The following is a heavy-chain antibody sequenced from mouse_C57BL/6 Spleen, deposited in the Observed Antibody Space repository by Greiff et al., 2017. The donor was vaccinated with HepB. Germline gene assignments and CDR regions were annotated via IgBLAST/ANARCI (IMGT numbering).Heavy chain of an antibody. CDR3: ARVGGSYYVGAMDY. CDR1: GYAFSSYW. CDR2: IYPGDGDT. Sequence: VQLVESGAELVKPGASVKISCKASGYAFSSYWMNWVKQRPGKGLEWIGQIYPGDGDTNYNGKFKGKATLTADKSSSTAYMQLSSLTSEDSAVYFCARVGGSYYVGAMDYWGQGTSVTVSS. V-gene: IGHV1-80*01. D-gene: IGHD1-1*01. J-gene: IGHJ4*01.